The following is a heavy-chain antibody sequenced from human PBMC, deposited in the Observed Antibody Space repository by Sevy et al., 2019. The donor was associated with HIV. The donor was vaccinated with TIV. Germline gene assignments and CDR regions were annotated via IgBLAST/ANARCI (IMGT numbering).Heavy chain of an antibody. CDR2: IWHDGSNK. CDR1: GFTFSSYG. J-gene: IGHJ1*01. CDR3: ASDRGGYCSSSSCYTANFHH. V-gene: IGHV3-33*08. D-gene: IGHD2-2*02. Sequence: GGSLRLSCAASGFTFSSYGMHWVRQAPGKGLEWVAVIWHDGSNKYYADSVKGRFTISRGNSKITVYLQMNSLRAEDTAVYYCASDRGGYCSSSSCYTANFHHWGQGTLVTVSS.